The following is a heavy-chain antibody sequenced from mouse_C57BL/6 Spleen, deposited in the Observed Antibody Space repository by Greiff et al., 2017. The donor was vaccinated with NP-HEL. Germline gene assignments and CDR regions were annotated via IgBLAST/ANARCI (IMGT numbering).Heavy chain of an antibody. V-gene: IGHV1-74*01. D-gene: IGHD3-2*02. Sequence: QVQLKQPGAELVKPGASVKVSCKASGYTFTSYCMHWVKQRPGQGLEWIGVIHPSDSDTNYNQKFKSKATLTVDKSSSTAYMQLSSLTSEDSAVYYCAIGSGAYYFDDWGKGTTLTVSS. CDR2: IHPSDSDT. CDR3: AIGSGAYYFDD. J-gene: IGHJ2*01. CDR1: GYTFTSYC.